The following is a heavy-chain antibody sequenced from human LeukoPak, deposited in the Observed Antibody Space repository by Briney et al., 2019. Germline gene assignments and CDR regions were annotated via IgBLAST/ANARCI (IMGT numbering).Heavy chain of an antibody. J-gene: IGHJ4*02. CDR2: ISTSGGNT. CDR3: ATTKQARRYFDY. D-gene: IGHD1-1*01. Sequence: GGSLRLSCAGSGFTFSSNALSWVRQAPGEGLEWVSAISTSGGNTYYADSVRGRFTISRDNSKNTLYLQMNTLRAEDTAVYYCATTKQARRYFDYWGQGTLVTVSS. V-gene: IGHV3-23*01. CDR1: GFTFSSNA.